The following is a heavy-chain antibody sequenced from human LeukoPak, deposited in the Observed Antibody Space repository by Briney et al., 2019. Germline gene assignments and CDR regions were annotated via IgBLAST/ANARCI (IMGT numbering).Heavy chain of an antibody. V-gene: IGHV1-18*01. J-gene: IGHJ3*02. CDR3: ARADVGYSSGWAAFDI. D-gene: IGHD6-19*01. CDR1: GYTFTSYD. Sequence: GASVKVSCKASGYTFTSYDINWVRQAPGQGLEWMGWISAYNGNTNYAQKLQGRVTMTTDTSTSTAYMELRSLRSDDTAVYYCARADVGYSSGWAAFDIWGQGTMVTVSS. CDR2: ISAYNGNT.